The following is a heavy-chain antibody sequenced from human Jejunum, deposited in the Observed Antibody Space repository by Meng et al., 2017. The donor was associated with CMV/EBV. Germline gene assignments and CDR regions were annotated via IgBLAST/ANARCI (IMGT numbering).Heavy chain of an antibody. CDR3: ARLLDSTSSGGLDY. CDR1: GDTFSTYT. V-gene: IGHV1-69*02. CDR2: IIPMLDRP. J-gene: IGHJ4*02. Sequence: GDTFSTYTITWVRQAPGQGLEWMGRIIPMLDRPNYAQKYQGRITITADKSTSTAYMELSSLRFEDTAVYYCARLLDSTSSGGLDYWGQGTLVTVSS. D-gene: IGHD6-6*01.